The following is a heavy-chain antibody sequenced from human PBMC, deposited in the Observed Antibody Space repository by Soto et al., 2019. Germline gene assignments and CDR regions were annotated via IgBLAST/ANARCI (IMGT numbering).Heavy chain of an antibody. CDR2: ISYDGSNK. CDR1: GFTFSSYA. Sequence: GGSLRLSCAASGFTFSSYAMHWVRQAPGKGLEWVAVISYDGSNKYYADSVKGRFTISRDNSKNTLYLQMNSLRAEDTAVYYCARDEMQYSSSWYYYYYGMDVWGQGTTVTVSS. D-gene: IGHD6-13*01. V-gene: IGHV3-30-3*01. CDR3: ARDEMQYSSSWYYYYYGMDV. J-gene: IGHJ6*02.